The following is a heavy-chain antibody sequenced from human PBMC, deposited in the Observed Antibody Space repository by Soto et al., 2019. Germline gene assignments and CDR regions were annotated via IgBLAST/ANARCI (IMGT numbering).Heavy chain of an antibody. J-gene: IGHJ4*02. CDR2: IYYSGST. CDR3: AGHTTVTTIDY. Sequence: PSETLSLTCTVSGGSISSYYWSWIRQPPGKGLEWIGYIYYSGSTNYNPSLKSRVTISVDTSKNQFSLKLSSVTAADTAVYYCAGHTTVTTIDYWGQGTLVTVSS. D-gene: IGHD4-17*01. V-gene: IGHV4-59*08. CDR1: GGSISSYY.